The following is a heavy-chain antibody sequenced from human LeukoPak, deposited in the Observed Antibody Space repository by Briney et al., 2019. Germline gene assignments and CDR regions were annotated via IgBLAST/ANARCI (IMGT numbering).Heavy chain of an antibody. D-gene: IGHD3-10*02. CDR2: MNPNSGNT. Sequence: ASVXVXXXXSGXXFTSYDINWVRXATGQGLEWMGWMNPNSGNTGFAQKFQGRVTMTRNTLSTAYMELSSLKSEDTAVYYCARAIKDAKHYDLGVVTYYFDYWGQGTLVTVSS. V-gene: IGHV1-8*01. CDR1: GXXFTSYD. CDR3: ARAIKDAKHYDLGVVTYYFDY. J-gene: IGHJ4*02.